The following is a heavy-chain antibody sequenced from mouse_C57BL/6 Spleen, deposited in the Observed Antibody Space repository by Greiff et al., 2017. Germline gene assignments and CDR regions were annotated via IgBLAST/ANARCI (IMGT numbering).Heavy chain of an antibody. CDR3: ARSTQMDY. V-gene: IGHV1-50*01. CDR2: IDPSDSYT. Sequence: QVQLKQPGAELVKPGASVKLSCKASGYTFTSYWMQWVKQRPGQGLEWIGEIDPSDSYTNYNQKFKGKATLTVDTSSSTAYMQLSSLTSEDSAVYYCARSTQMDYWGQGTSVTVSS. J-gene: IGHJ4*01. CDR1: GYTFTSYW.